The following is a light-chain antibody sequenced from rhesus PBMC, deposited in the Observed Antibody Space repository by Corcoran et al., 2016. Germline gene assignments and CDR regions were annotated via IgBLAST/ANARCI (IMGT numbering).Light chain of an antibody. CDR3: QQYNSDPYS. Sequence: DIQMTQSPSFLSASVGDRVTITCRASQGISSYLAWYQQKPGKAPKPLIYYASHLESGVPSRFSGIGAGTEFTLTIRSLQPEDCAVYYCQQYNSDPYSVGQGTKVEIK. J-gene: IGKJ2*01. CDR2: YAS. CDR1: QGISSY. V-gene: IGKV1-37*01.